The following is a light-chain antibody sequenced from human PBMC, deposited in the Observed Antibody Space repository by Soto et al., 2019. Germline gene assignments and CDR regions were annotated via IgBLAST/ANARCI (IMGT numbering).Light chain of an antibody. CDR3: QQLNVNLL. Sequence: IQLTQSPSSLSASIGDRVTITCRASQDIANYLAWYQQKPGNAPKLLIYAASTLHSGVSSRFSGSGSGTDFTLPISSLQPEDFLTCNCQQLNVNLLFGQGTKLEIK. V-gene: IGKV1-9*01. CDR1: QDIANY. CDR2: AAS. J-gene: IGKJ2*01.